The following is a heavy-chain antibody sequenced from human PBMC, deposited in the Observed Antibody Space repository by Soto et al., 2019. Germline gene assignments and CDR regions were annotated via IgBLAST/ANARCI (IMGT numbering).Heavy chain of an antibody. D-gene: IGHD3-22*01. Sequence: ASVKVSCKASGYTFTSYAMHWVRQAPGQRLEWMGWVNAGNGNTKYSQKFQGRVTITRDTSASTAYMELSSLRSEDTAVYYCARLAPASGYDGITWFDPWGQGTLLTVSS. CDR3: ARLAPASGYDGITWFDP. V-gene: IGHV1-3*01. CDR2: VNAGNGNT. J-gene: IGHJ5*02. CDR1: GYTFTSYA.